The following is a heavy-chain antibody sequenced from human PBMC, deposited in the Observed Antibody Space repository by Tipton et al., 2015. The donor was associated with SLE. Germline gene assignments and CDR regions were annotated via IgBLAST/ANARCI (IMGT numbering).Heavy chain of an antibody. Sequence: TLSLTCTVSGASISSYYWSWIRQPPGKGLEWIGYIYYSGSTIHNPSLQSRVTMSVDTSKNQFSLKLSSVTAADTAVYYCAREPRSGYHDYWGQVTLVIVSS. J-gene: IGHJ4*02. CDR1: GASISSYY. V-gene: IGHV4-59*12. CDR2: IYYSGST. CDR3: AREPRSGYHDY. D-gene: IGHD3-3*01.